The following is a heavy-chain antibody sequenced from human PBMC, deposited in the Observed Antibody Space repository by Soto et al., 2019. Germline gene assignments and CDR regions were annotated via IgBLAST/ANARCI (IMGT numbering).Heavy chain of an antibody. Sequence: EVQLLESGGGLVQPGGSLRLSCTASGFTFSTYAMTWVRQAPGKGLEWVSAISGGGGPTDYADSVKGRFTISRDNSKNTLYLQMNSLRADDTAVYYCAKVSRFLDSGLIWGQGTLVTVSS. V-gene: IGHV3-23*01. CDR1: GFTFSTYA. CDR2: ISGGGGPT. D-gene: IGHD3-10*01. CDR3: AKVSRFLDSGLI. J-gene: IGHJ3*02.